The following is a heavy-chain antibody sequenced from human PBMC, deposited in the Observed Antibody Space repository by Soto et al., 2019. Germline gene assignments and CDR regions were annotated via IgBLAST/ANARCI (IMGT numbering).Heavy chain of an antibody. J-gene: IGHJ4*02. Sequence: GGSLRLSCAASGFTFSSYGMHWVRQAPGKGLEWVAVISYDGSNKYYADSVKGRFTVSRDNSKNTLYLQMNSLRAEDTAVYYCATRITIFGVFLWGQGTLVTVSS. D-gene: IGHD3-3*01. CDR3: ATRITIFGVFL. CDR2: ISYDGSNK. V-gene: IGHV3-30*03. CDR1: GFTFSSYG.